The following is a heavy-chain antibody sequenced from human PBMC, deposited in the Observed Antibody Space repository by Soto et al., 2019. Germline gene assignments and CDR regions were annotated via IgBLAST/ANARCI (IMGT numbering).Heavy chain of an antibody. Sequence: ASVKVSCKASGGTFSSYAISWVRQAPGQGLEWMGGIIPIFGTANYAQKFQGRVTITADESTSTAYMELSSLRSEDTAVYYCARYSGRLLNDSSGYIAEYFQHWGQGTLVTVSS. CDR2: IIPIFGTA. CDR3: ARYSGRLLNDSSGYIAEYFQH. V-gene: IGHV1-69*13. J-gene: IGHJ1*01. CDR1: GGTFSSYA. D-gene: IGHD3-22*01.